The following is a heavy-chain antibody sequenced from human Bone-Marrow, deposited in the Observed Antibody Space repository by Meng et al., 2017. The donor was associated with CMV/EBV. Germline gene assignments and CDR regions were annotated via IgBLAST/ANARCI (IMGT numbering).Heavy chain of an antibody. V-gene: IGHV4-59*01. J-gene: IGHJ4*02. CDR2: IYYSGST. D-gene: IGHD1-26*01. CDR3: ASADSGSYDY. Sequence: ESLKISCTVSGGSISSYYWSWIRQPPGKGLEWIGYIYYSGSTNYNPSLKSRVTISVDTSKNQFSLKLSSVTAADTAVCYCASADSGSYDYWGQGTLVTVSS. CDR1: GGSISSYY.